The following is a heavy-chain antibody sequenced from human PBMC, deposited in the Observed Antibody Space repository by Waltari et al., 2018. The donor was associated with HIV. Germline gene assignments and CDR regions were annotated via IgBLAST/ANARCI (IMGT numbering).Heavy chain of an antibody. CDR3: AKTMRDLRPSAFDV. J-gene: IGHJ3*01. CDR1: GFPFRYFA. D-gene: IGHD2-2*01. V-gene: IGHV3-23*01. CDR2: LSGSGSTA. Sequence: EVQLLESGGGLVQPWGSLRLSCTASGFPFRYFAMSWVRQAPGKGPEWVSALSGSGSTASYADYVKGRFTISRDFSNNTLFLQMNNLRAEDTAVYFCAKTMRDLRPSAFDVWGQGTMVAISS.